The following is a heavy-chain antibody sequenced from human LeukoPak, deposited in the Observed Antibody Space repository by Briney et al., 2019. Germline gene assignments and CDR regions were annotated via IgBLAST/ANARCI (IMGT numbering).Heavy chain of an antibody. CDR3: ASCSSGWAIVDY. CDR1: GFTFSSYA. Sequence: PGGSLRLSCAASGFTFSSYAMHWVRQAPGKGLEWVAVISYDGSNKYYADSVKGRFTISRDNSKNTLCLQMNSLRAEDTAVYYCASCSSGWAIVDYWGQGTLVTVSS. J-gene: IGHJ4*02. D-gene: IGHD6-19*01. V-gene: IGHV3-30-3*01. CDR2: ISYDGSNK.